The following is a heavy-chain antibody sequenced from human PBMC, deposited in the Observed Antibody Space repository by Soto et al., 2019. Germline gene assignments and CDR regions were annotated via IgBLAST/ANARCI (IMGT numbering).Heavy chain of an antibody. CDR3: NLWFGEFRDAFDI. Sequence: ASVKVSCKASGYTFTSYYMHWVRQAPGQGLEWMGIINPSGGSTSYAQKFQGRVTMTRDTSTSTVYMELSSLRSEDTAVYYCNLWFGEFRDAFDIWGQGTMVTVSS. J-gene: IGHJ3*02. CDR2: INPSGGST. V-gene: IGHV1-46*01. CDR1: GYTFTSYY. D-gene: IGHD3-10*01.